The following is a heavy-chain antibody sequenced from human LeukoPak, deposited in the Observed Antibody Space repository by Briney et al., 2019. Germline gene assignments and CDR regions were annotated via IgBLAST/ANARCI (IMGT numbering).Heavy chain of an antibody. CDR2: ISAYNGNT. J-gene: IGHJ4*02. V-gene: IGHV1-18*01. CDR3: ASTCLGGDCYSDVADY. Sequence: GASVKVSCKASGYTFTSYGISWVRQAPGQGLEWMGWISAYNGNTNCAQKLQGRVTITADKSTSTAYMELSSLRSEDTAVYYCASTCLGGDCYSDVADYWGQGTLVTVSS. D-gene: IGHD2-21*02. CDR1: GYTFTSYG.